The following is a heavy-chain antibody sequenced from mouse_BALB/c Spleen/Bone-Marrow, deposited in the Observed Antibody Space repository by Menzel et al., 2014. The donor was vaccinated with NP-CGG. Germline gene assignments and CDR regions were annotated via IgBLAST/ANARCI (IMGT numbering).Heavy chain of an antibody. J-gene: IGHJ3*01. V-gene: IGHV5-9-1*01. D-gene: IGHD2-4*01. CDR2: ISSGGYDS. CDR3: TTGDYGVWFAC. CDR1: GFTFSNYD. Sequence: EVKLMESGGDLVKPGGSLKLSCAASGFTFSNYDMSWGRQTPEKSLEWVATISSGGYDSYYQDKVKGRFTISRDNAKNTLYLQMSSVRSEDSAMYYCTTGDYGVWFACWGQGTLVTVSA.